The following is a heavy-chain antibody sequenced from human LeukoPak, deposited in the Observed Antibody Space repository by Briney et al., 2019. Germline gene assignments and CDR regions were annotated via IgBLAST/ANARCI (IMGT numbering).Heavy chain of an antibody. J-gene: IGHJ3*02. CDR3: ARDGALGVGAFDI. Sequence: SETLSLTCTVSGGSISSGSYNWNWIRQPAGKGLEWIGRIYISGSTNYNPSLKSRLTISLDTSNNQFSLKLNSVTAADTAAYYCARDGALGVGAFDIWGQGTVVIVSS. V-gene: IGHV4-61*02. CDR1: GGSISSGSYN. D-gene: IGHD1-26*01. CDR2: IYISGST.